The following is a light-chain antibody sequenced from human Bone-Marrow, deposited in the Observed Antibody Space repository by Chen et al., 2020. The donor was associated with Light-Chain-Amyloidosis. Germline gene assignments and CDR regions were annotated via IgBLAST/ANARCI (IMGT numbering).Light chain of an antibody. J-gene: IGLJ3*02. CDR2: SNN. CDR1: NSNIGSNI. Sequence: QSVLTQPPSASGTPGQKVTISCSGSNSNIGSNIVNWYQHLPGTAPKLVIYSNNQRPAGVPARFSGSKSGTSASLAISGLQSEEEADYYCAAWDDSLNGWVFGGGTKLTVL. CDR3: AAWDDSLNGWV. V-gene: IGLV1-44*01.